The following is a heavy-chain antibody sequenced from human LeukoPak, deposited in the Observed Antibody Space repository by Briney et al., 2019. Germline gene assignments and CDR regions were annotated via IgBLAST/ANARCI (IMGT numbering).Heavy chain of an antibody. CDR3: ARVSGRLERQSDLDY. Sequence: GGSLRLSCAASGFTFASYSMNWVRQAPGKGLEWVSSISGDSTYIYNAGSEKGRFTISRDNAQASLYLQMISLRADDTAVYYCARVSGRLERQSDLDYWGQGTLVIVSS. V-gene: IGHV3-21*01. J-gene: IGHJ4*02. CDR1: GFTFASYS. CDR2: ISGDSTYI. D-gene: IGHD1-1*01.